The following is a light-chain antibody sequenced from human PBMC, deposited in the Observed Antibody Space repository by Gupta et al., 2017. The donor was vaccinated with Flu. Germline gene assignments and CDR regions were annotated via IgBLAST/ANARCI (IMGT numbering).Light chain of an antibody. CDR3: QQEDNSPMT. Sequence: EIVLTQFPGALSLSPGERVALSCRASEGVSSNYLAWYQQKSGQAPRLLISGASNRATGFPDRFSGSGSGTDFTLTITAREPGDSAVYCCQQEDNSPMTFGQGTRVEIK. J-gene: IGKJ5*01. V-gene: IGKV3-20*01. CDR1: EGVSSNY. CDR2: GAS.